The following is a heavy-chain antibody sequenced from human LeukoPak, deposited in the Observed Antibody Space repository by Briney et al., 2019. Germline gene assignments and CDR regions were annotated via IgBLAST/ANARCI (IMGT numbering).Heavy chain of an antibody. CDR3: ARDSYGGNWSLGY. V-gene: IGHV1-2*02. CDR1: GFTFTGYY. D-gene: IGHD4-23*01. CDR2: VNTNSGGT. Sequence: GSMKLSCKASGFTFTGYYIHWVRQAPGQGLEWMGWVNTNSGGTNYAQMFQGRVTMTRDTSINTAYMELSGLRSDDTAVYYCARDSYGGNWSLGYWGQGTLVTV. J-gene: IGHJ4*02.